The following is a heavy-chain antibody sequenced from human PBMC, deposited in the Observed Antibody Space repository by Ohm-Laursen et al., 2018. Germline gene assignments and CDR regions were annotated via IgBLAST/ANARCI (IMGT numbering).Heavy chain of an antibody. V-gene: IGHV3-21*04. CDR3: ARTSDGEHFDY. CDR2: ISSSSSYI. CDR1: GFTFSSYS. D-gene: IGHD7-27*01. Sequence: SLRLSCAAFGFTFSSYSMNWVRQAPGKGLEWVSSISSSSSYIYYADSVKGRFTISRDRSKNTLYLQMNSLRAEDTAVYYCARTSDGEHFDYWGQGTLVTVSS. J-gene: IGHJ4*02.